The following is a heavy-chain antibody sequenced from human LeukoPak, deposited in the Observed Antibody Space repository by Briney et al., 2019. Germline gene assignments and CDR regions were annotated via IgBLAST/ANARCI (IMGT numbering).Heavy chain of an antibody. V-gene: IGHV4-39*01. CDR3: AALRASGAYYGGDCYLRGDDY. D-gene: IGHD2-21*01. CDR2: IYYSGST. Sequence: SETLSLTCTVSGGSISSSSYYWGWIRQPPGKGLEWIGSIYYSGSTYYNPSLKSRVTISVDTSKNQFSLKLSSVTAADTAVYYCAALRASGAYYGGDCYLRGDDYWGQGTLVTVSS. CDR1: GGSISSSSYY. J-gene: IGHJ4*02.